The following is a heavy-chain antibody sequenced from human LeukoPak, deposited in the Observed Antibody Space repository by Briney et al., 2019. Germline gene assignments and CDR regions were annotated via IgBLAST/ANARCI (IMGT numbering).Heavy chain of an antibody. V-gene: IGHV4-30-4*08. Sequence: LRLSCAVSGFTVSSNEMSWVRQAPGKGLEWIGYIYYSGSTYYNPSLKSRVTISVDTSRNQFSLKLSSVTAADTAVYYCAREVFCSDGSCYNWFDPWGQGTLVTVSS. D-gene: IGHD2-15*01. J-gene: IGHJ5*02. CDR1: GFTVSSNEM. CDR3: AREVFCSDGSCYNWFDP. CDR2: IYYSGST.